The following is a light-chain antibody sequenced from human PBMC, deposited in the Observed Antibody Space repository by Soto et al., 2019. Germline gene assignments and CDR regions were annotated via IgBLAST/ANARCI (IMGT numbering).Light chain of an antibody. J-gene: IGKJ4*01. CDR1: QGISSY. CDR2: AAS. Sequence: DIQLTQSPSFLSASVGDRVTITCRASQGISSYLAWYQQKPGQAPNLLIYAASTLQSGVPSRFSGGGSGTEFNFTISSLQREDSATYYCQESYTTPLTFGGGTKV. V-gene: IGKV1-9*01. CDR3: QESYTTPLT.